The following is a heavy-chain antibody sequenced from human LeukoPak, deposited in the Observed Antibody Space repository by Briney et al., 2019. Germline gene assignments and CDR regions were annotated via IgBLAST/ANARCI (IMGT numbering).Heavy chain of an antibody. CDR2: INPNSGGT. J-gene: IGHJ4*02. V-gene: IGHV1-2*02. D-gene: IGHD3-22*01. CDR3: ARDLLWDDSSGHTPYYFDY. CDR1: GYTFTGYY. Sequence: ASVKVSCKASGYTFTGYYMHWVRQAPGQGLEWMGWINPNSGGTNYAQKFQGRVTITRDTSISTAYMELSRLRSDDTAVYYCARDLLWDDSSGHTPYYFDYWGQGTLVTVSS.